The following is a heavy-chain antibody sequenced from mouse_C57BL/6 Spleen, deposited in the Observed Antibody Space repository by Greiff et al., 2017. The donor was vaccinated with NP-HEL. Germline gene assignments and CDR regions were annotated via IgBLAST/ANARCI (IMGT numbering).Heavy chain of an antibody. CDR3: ARAEFTWFAY. CDR1: GYAFSSYW. V-gene: IGHV1-80*01. J-gene: IGHJ3*01. CDR2: IYPGDGDT. Sequence: QVQLKESGAELVKPGASVKISCKASGYAFSSYWMNWVKQRPGKGLEWIGQIYPGDGDTNYNGKFKGKATLTAAKSSSTAYMQLSSLTSEDSAVYFCARAEFTWFAYWGQGTLVTVSA.